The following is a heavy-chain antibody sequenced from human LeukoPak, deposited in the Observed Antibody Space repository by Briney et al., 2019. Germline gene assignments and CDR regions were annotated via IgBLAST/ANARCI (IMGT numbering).Heavy chain of an antibody. CDR1: GFTFDDYA. J-gene: IGHJ4*02. Sequence: GGSLRLSCAASGFTFDDYAMHWVRQAPGKGLEWVSGISWNSGSIGYADSAKGRFTISRDNAKNSPYLQMNSLRPEDMALYYCAKGAARLSLFTSFDYWGQGTLVTVSS. CDR2: ISWNSGSI. CDR3: AKGAARLSLFTSFDY. D-gene: IGHD3-16*01. V-gene: IGHV3-9*03.